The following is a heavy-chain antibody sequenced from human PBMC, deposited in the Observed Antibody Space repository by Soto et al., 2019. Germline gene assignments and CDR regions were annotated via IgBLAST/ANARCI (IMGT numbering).Heavy chain of an antibody. CDR1: GISFSTYA. V-gene: IGHV3-30*03. Sequence: QVQLVESGGGVVQPGRSLTVSCAASGISFSTYAMHWVRQAPGKGLEWVAVISQDGSVKYYADSVKGRFTISRDNPKNTLFLQMNSLGADDTAVYYCAGRQQNYYYYGMDVWGQGTTVTVSS. J-gene: IGHJ6*02. CDR3: AGRQQNYYYYGMDV. CDR2: ISQDGSVK. D-gene: IGHD6-13*01.